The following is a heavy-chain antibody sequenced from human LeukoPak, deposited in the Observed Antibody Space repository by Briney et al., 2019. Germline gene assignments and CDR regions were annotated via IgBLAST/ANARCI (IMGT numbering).Heavy chain of an antibody. J-gene: IGHJ3*02. V-gene: IGHV3-30*03. D-gene: IGHD6-13*01. CDR2: ISYDGSNK. CDR3: ARFQYSSSWDHDAFDI. Sequence: PGRSLRLSCAASGFTFSNYGMHWVRQAPGKGLEWVALISYDGSNKYYADSVKGRFTISRDNSKNTLYLQMNSLRAEDTAVYYCARFQYSSSWDHDAFDIWGQGTMVTVSS. CDR1: GFTFSNYG.